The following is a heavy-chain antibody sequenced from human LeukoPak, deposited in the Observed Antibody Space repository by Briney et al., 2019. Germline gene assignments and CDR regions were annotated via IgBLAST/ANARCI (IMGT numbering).Heavy chain of an antibody. J-gene: IGHJ4*02. V-gene: IGHV3-30*03. CDR3: ARGGYSGYIPDY. Sequence: PGGSLRLSCAASGFTFSSYGMHWVRQAPGKGLEWVAVISYDGSNKYYADSVKGRFTISRDNSKNTLYLQMNSLRAEDTAVYYCARGGYSGYIPDYWGQGTLVTVSS. D-gene: IGHD5-12*01. CDR2: ISYDGSNK. CDR1: GFTFSSYG.